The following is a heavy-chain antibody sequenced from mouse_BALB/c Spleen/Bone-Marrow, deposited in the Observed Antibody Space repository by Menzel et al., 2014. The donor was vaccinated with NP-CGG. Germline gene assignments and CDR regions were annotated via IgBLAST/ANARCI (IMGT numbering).Heavy chain of an antibody. D-gene: IGHD3-1*01. J-gene: IGHJ2*01. CDR2: IDPANTDT. CDR3: GRAARTFDY. Sequence: VQLQQSGAELVKPGASVKLSCTASGFNINDTYIHWVKQRPEQGLEWIGRIDPANTDTKYGPKFQGKATVTADTSSNTVYLQFINLTSEDAASYYCGRAARTFDYWGQGTTLTVSS. CDR1: GFNINDTY. V-gene: IGHV14-3*02.